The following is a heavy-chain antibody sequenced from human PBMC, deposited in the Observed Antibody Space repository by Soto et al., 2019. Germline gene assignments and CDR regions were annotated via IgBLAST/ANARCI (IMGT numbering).Heavy chain of an antibody. V-gene: IGHV3-30-3*01. D-gene: IGHD2-21*02. CDR1: GFSFSSYV. J-gene: IGHJ4*02. CDR3: AGLYYGGDSVNNF. Sequence: GGSLRLSCAASGFSFSSYVLSWVRQAPGRGLEWVAATSYDGNNRYYADSVKGRFIISRDNSKNTLDLEMETPRPEDTAVYYCAGLYYGGDSVNNFWGQGTPVTVSS. CDR2: TSYDGNNR.